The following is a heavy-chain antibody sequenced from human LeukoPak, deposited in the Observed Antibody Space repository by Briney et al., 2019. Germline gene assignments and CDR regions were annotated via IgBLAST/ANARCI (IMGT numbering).Heavy chain of an antibody. V-gene: IGHV4-30-4*01. CDR3: ARIAAAGGYFDY. CDR1: GGSISSGDYY. D-gene: IGHD6-13*01. Sequence: SQTLSLTCTGSGGSISSGDYYWSWIRQPPGKGLEWIGYIYYSGSTYYNPSLKSRVTISVDTSKNQFSLKLSSVTAADTAVYYCARIAAAGGYFDYWGQGTLVTVSS. J-gene: IGHJ4*02. CDR2: IYYSGST.